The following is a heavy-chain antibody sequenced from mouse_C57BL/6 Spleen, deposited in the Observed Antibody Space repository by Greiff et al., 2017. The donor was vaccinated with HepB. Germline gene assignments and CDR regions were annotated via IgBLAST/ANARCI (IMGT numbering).Heavy chain of an antibody. D-gene: IGHD2-4*01. CDR2: INPNNGGT. CDR1: GYTFTDYY. Sequence: EVQLQQSGPELVKPGASVKISCKASGYTFTDYYMNWVKQSHGKSLEWIGDINPNNGGTSYNQKFKGKATLTVDKSSSTAYMELRSLTSEDSAVYYCARYYDYGPFDYWGQGTTLTVSS. CDR3: ARYYDYGPFDY. J-gene: IGHJ2*01. V-gene: IGHV1-26*01.